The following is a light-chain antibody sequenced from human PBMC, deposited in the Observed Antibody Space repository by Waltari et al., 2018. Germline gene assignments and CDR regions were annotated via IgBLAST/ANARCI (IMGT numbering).Light chain of an antibody. J-gene: IGKJ1*01. Sequence: EILLTQPPGTLPLSPGERATPSCRASQSVSRALRTLAWYQQKPGQSPRLLIYDASTRANGIPDRFRGSGSGTDFTLTISKLEPDDLAVYYWQSYGTLPATFGQGTKVEIK. CDR2: DAS. CDR1: QSVSRALRT. V-gene: IGKV3-20*01. CDR3: QSYGTLPAT.